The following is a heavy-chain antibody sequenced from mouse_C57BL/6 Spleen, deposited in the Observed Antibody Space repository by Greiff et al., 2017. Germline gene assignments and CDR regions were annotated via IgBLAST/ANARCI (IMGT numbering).Heavy chain of an antibody. Sequence: QVQLQQSGAELVRPGASVTLSCKASGYTFTDYEMHWVKQTPVHGLEWIGAIDPETGGTAYNQKFKGKAILTADKSSSTAYMELRSLTSEDSAVYYCTRFDYDPYWGQGTLVTVSA. CDR1: GYTFTDYE. CDR2: IDPETGGT. CDR3: TRFDYDPY. D-gene: IGHD2-4*01. J-gene: IGHJ3*01. V-gene: IGHV1-15*01.